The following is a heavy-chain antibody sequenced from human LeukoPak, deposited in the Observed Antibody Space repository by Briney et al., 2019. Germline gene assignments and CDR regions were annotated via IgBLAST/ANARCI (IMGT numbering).Heavy chain of an antibody. D-gene: IGHD1-26*01. V-gene: IGHV4-59*12. CDR2: ISYSGST. Sequence: PSETLSLTCTVSGGSISSYYWSWIRQPPGKGLEWIGYISYSGSTYYNPSLKSRVSISVDTSKNQVSLKLSSVTAADTAVYYCARESGSNSYYYYYMDVWGKGTTVTVSS. CDR1: GGSISSYY. J-gene: IGHJ6*03. CDR3: ARESGSNSYYYYYMDV.